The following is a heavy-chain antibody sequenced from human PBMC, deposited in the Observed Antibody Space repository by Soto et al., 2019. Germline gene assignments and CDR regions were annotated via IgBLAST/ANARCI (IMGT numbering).Heavy chain of an antibody. CDR3: ARGRYALGV. J-gene: IGHJ6*02. CDR1: GFNVGDYE. V-gene: IGHV3-48*03. CDR2: ITSGGTVF. Sequence: GGSLRLSCAVSGFNVGDYEMNWVRQAPGKGLEWISMITSGGTVFYYADSVRGRFAISREDADNSLYLQLNSLRVDDTAIYYCARGRYALGVWGQGTTVTVSS. D-gene: IGHD3-9*01.